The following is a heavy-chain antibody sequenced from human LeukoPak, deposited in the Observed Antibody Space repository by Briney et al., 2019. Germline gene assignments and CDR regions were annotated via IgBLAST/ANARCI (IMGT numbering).Heavy chain of an antibody. CDR2: VHTSGSS. CDR3: ARDRNYWYFDL. V-gene: IGHV4-61*02. J-gene: IGHJ2*01. CDR1: GGALSSESYY. Sequence: SGTLSLTCSVSGGALSSESYYWNWIRQPAGKGLEWIGRVHTSGSSNYNLSLKGRVNISLDTSKRHFSLELTSVTAADTAVYYCARDRNYWYFDLWGRGTLVSVSS.